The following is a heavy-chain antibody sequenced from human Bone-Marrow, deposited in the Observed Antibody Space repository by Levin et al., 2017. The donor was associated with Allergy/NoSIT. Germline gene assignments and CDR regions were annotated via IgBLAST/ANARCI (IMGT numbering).Heavy chain of an antibody. V-gene: IGHV1-2*02. Sequence: EASVKVSCKASGYTFTGYYMHWVRQAPGQGLEWMGWINPNSGGTNYAQKFQGRVTMTRDTSISTAYMELSRLRSDDTAVYYCARVMGGYDYVWGSYRYTPFDYWGQGTLVTVSS. D-gene: IGHD3-16*02. CDR3: ARVMGGYDYVWGSYRYTPFDY. CDR1: GYTFTGYY. J-gene: IGHJ4*02. CDR2: INPNSGGT.